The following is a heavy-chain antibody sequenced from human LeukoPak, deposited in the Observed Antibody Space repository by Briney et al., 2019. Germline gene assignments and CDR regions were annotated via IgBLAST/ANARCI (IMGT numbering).Heavy chain of an antibody. Sequence: PGGSLRLSCAASGFTFSSFWLAWVGRVPGKGLDWLANINQDGSERHYVDSLKGRFTVSRDNAKNSLYLQMNTLRAEDTAVYYCARDRSTSGRQYWGQGTLVTVSS. V-gene: IGHV3-7*01. CDR2: INQDGSER. J-gene: IGHJ4*02. CDR3: ARDRSTSGRQY. D-gene: IGHD3-10*01. CDR1: GFTFSSFW.